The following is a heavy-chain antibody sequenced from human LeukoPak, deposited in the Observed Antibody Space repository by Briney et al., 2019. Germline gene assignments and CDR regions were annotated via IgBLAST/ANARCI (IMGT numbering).Heavy chain of an antibody. CDR3: ARDMGGSSGIFDY. V-gene: IGHV1-58*02. CDR1: GFTFTSSA. CDR2: IVVGSGNT. D-gene: IGHD6-19*01. Sequence: SVTVSCKASGFTFTSSAMQWVRQARGQRLEWIGWIVVGSGNTNYAQKFQERVTITRDMSTSTAYMELSSLRSEDTAVYYCARDMGGSSGIFDYWGQGTLVTVSS. J-gene: IGHJ4*02.